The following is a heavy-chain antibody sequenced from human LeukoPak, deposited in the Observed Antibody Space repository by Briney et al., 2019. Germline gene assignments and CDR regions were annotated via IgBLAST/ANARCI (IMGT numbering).Heavy chain of an antibody. CDR3: ARYGGYCSGVTCYGFFDY. CDR1: GYTFTGYY. J-gene: IGHJ4*02. Sequence: SVKVSCKASGYTFTGYYMHWVRQAPGQGLEWMGGIIPIFGTANYAQKFQGRVTITADESTSTAYMELSSLRSEDTAVYYCARYGGYCSGVTCYGFFDYWGQGTLVTVSS. CDR2: IIPIFGTA. V-gene: IGHV1-69*13. D-gene: IGHD2-15*01.